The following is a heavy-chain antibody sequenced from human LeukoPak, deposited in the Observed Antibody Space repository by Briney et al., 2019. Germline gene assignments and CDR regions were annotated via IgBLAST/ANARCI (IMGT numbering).Heavy chain of an antibody. CDR1: GFTVSGDY. CDR2: ISGSGGST. D-gene: IGHD4-17*01. V-gene: IGHV3-23*01. CDR3: AKVGTVTFDY. J-gene: IGHJ4*02. Sequence: PGGSLRLSCVVSGFTVSGDYISWFRQAPGKGLEWVSAISGSGGSTYYADSVKGRFTISRDNSKNTLYLQMNSLRAEDTAVYYCAKVGTVTFDYWGQGTLVTVSS.